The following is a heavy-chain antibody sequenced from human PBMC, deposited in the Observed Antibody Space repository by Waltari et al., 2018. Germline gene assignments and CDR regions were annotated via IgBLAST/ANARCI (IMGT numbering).Heavy chain of an antibody. CDR2: IYTSGST. CDR1: GGSISSYY. J-gene: IGHJ4*02. Sequence: QVQLQESGPGLVKPSETLSLTCPVSGGSISSYYWSWIRQPSGQGREWIGRIYTSGSTNYNPSLKSRVTMSVDTSKNQFSLKLSSVTAADTAVYYCARDAYCSSTSCYGDDYFDYWGQGTLVTVSS. CDR3: ARDAYCSSTSCYGDDYFDY. D-gene: IGHD2-2*01. V-gene: IGHV4-4*07.